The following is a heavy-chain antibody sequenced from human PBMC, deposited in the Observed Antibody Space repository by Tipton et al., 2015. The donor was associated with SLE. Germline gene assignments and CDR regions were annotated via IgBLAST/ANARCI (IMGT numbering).Heavy chain of an antibody. CDR3: ARGGVGGYDYFDY. J-gene: IGHJ4*02. V-gene: IGHV4-31*03. Sequence: LRLSCTVSGDSINSVGYYWTWIRQHPRRGLEWIGSIYYSGSTSSNPSLESRLTMSLGTSKTQFSLRLTSVTAADTAVYYCARGGVGGYDYFDYWGQGTLVTVSS. CDR1: GDSINSVGYY. D-gene: IGHD5-12*01. CDR2: IYYSGST.